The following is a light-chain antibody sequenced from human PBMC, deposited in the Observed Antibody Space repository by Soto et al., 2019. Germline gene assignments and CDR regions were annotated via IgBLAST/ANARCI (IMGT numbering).Light chain of an antibody. J-gene: IGKJ5*01. CDR2: GAS. V-gene: IGKV3-20*01. CDR1: QSVSSSY. Sequence: EIVLTQSPGTLSLSPGERATLSCRASQSVSSSYLSWYQHTPGRAPRLLIYGASSRATGIPSRFSGSGSGTNFTLTISRLEPEDFAVYSCQQYGSSPSITFGQGTRLEIK. CDR3: QQYGSSPSIT.